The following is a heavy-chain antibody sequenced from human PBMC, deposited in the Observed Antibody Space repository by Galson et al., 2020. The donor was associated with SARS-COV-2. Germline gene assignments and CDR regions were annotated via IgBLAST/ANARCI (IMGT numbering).Heavy chain of an antibody. J-gene: IGHJ4*02. Sequence: SETLSLTCTVSGGSISSGGYYWSWIRQHPGKCLEWIGYIYYSGSTYYNPSLKSRVTISVDTSKNQFSLKLSSVTAADTAVYYCARDHGLRYFDWLFPYYFDYWGQGTLVTVSS. D-gene: IGHD3-9*01. V-gene: IGHV4-31*03. CDR1: GGSISSGGYY. CDR3: ARDHGLRYFDWLFPYYFDY. CDR2: IYYSGST.